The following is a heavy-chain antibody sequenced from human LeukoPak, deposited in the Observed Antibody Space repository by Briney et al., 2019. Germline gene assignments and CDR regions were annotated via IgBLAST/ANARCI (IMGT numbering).Heavy chain of an antibody. CDR3: ARRTDSGSYNWFDH. CDR1: GGSISTYQ. D-gene: IGHD1-26*01. CDR2: IQNSDT. Sequence: PSETLSPTCTVSGGSISTYQWNWIRQPAGKVLEWIGRIQNSDTNYNPSLKSRVIISVDTSKKQFSLKLSSVTAADTAVYYCARRTDSGSYNWFDHWGQGTLVTVSS. V-gene: IGHV4-4*07. J-gene: IGHJ5*02.